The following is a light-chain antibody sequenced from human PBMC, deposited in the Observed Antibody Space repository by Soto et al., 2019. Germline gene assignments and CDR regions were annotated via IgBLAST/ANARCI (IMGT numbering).Light chain of an antibody. CDR1: HNILNSANNKNY. Sequence: IVMTQCPDALALSLGERATSAPKVRHNILNSANNKNYLTWYQQKPGQPPKLLIYWASSRESGVPDRFSGSGSGTDFTRTISNLQAEDVAVYYCKQSYDSPLTFGRGTKVDIK. CDR3: KQSYDSPLT. J-gene: IGKJ4*01. CDR2: WAS. V-gene: IGKV4-1*01.